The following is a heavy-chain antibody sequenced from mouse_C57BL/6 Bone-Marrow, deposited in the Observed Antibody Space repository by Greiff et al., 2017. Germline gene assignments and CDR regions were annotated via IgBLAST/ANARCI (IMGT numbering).Heavy chain of an antibody. V-gene: IGHV1-61*01. CDR3: ARGGGWFAY. J-gene: IGHJ3*01. CDR2: IYPSDSET. CDR1: GYTFTSYW. Sequence: VQLQQPGAELVRPGSSVKLSCKASGYTFTSYWMDWVKQRPGQGLEWIGNIYPSDSETHYTQQFKDKATLTVDPSSSTAYMQLSSLATEDCAVYYCARGGGWFAYWGQGTLVTVSA.